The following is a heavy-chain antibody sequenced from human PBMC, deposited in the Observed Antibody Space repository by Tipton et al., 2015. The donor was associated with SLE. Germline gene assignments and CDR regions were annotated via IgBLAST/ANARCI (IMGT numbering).Heavy chain of an antibody. CDR1: GYSITSDNY. CDR3: TKDYYKWSRDY. CDR2: IHHDGGT. Sequence: TLSLTCTVSGYSITSDNYWGWIRQPPGEGLEWIGSIHHDGGTYYNPSLKSRVTMSVDTSKSQFSLNLKSVTATDTAVYYCTKDYYKWSRDYWGQGALVTVSS. V-gene: IGHV4-38-2*02. D-gene: IGHD2-8*01. J-gene: IGHJ4*02.